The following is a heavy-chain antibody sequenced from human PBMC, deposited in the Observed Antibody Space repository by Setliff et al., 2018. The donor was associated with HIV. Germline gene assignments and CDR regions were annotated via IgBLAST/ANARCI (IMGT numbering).Heavy chain of an antibody. V-gene: IGHV5-51*01. CDR3: ARPSAPGGYSYGFDY. CDR2: IYPGDSDT. CDR1: GYSFASYW. Sequence: GESLKISCKGSGYSFASYWIGWVRQMPGKGLEWMGIIYPGDSDTRYSPSFQGQVTISAIKSISTAYLQWSSLKASDTAIYYCARPSAPGGYSYGFDYWGQGTLVTVSS. D-gene: IGHD5-18*01. J-gene: IGHJ4*02.